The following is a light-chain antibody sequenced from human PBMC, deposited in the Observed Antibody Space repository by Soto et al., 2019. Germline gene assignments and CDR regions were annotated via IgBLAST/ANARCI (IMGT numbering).Light chain of an antibody. J-gene: IGKJ2*01. V-gene: IGKV3-20*01. CDR3: QQYDTSPPMYT. CDR1: QSVMSNY. Sequence: EIVMTHSPVSLSLSPGERGTLCGRXXQSVMSNYLSWYQQKPSQAPRLLIYATSTRAAGIPDRFSGSGSGTDFTLTISRLEPEDVAVYYCQQYDTSPPMYTFGQGTKVDI. CDR2: ATS.